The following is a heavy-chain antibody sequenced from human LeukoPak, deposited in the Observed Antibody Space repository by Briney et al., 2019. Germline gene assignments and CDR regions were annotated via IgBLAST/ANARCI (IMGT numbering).Heavy chain of an antibody. CDR3: AKPPEVGATVGYFDY. Sequence: GGSLRLSCAASGFTFSSYGMHWVRQAPGKGLEWVSLISCDGSNQYYADSVKGRFTISRDNSKNTLYLQMNSLRAEDTAVYYCAKPPEVGATVGYFDYWGQGTLVTVSS. V-gene: IGHV3-30*18. CDR1: GFTFSSYG. D-gene: IGHD1-26*01. J-gene: IGHJ4*02. CDR2: ISCDGSNQ.